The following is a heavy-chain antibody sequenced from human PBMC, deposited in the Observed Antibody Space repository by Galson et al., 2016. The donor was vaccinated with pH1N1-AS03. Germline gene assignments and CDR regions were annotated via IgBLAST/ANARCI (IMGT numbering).Heavy chain of an antibody. CDR3: AGDEGFANGINV. Sequence: SLRLSCAASGFAVRANAMSWVRQAPGKGLEWVSAIDGCRENTHHADSVKGRFTISRDNSKNTLYLQMNSLRPEDTDVYYCAGDEGFANGINVWGQGTTVTVSS. V-gene: IGHV3-23*01. CDR1: GFAVRANA. J-gene: IGHJ6*02. CDR2: IDGCRENT. D-gene: IGHD3-3*01.